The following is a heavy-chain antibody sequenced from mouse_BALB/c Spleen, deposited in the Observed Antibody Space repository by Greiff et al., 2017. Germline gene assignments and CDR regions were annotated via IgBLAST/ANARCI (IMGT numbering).Heavy chain of an antibody. V-gene: IGHV1-9*01. D-gene: IGHD2-10*01. CDR1: GYTFSSYW. CDR3: ARPQAYHLYAMDY. J-gene: IGHJ4*01. CDR2: ILPGSGST. Sequence: QVQLKQSGAELMKPGASVKISCKATGYTFSSYWIEWVKQRPGHGLEWIGEILPGSGSTNYNEKFKGKATFTADTSSNTAYMQLSSLTSEDSAVYYCARPQAYHLYAMDYWGQGTSVTVSS.